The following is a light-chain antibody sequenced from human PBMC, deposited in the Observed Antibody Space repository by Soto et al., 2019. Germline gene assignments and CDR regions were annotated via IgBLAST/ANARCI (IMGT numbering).Light chain of an antibody. CDR3: QLYGVSPKT. V-gene: IGKV3-20*01. Sequence: EIVLTQSPGTLFLSPGERATLSCRASQTLTNTYLAWYQQKPGQAPRLLIFDASTRATGIPDRFSGSGSGTDFTLTISRLEPVDFAVYCCQLYGVSPKTFGQGTNVEVK. J-gene: IGKJ1*01. CDR2: DAS. CDR1: QTLTNTY.